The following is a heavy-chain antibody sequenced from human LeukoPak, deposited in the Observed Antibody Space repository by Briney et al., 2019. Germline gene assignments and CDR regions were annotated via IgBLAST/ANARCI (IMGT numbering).Heavy chain of an antibody. CDR3: VRDLGVDTSMIFFDY. Sequence: ASVKVSCKASGYTFTSFGISWVRQAPGQGLEWMGWISAYNGNTKSAQKFQGRVTMTTDTSTSTAHMEVRSLRSDDTAVFYCVRDLGVDTSMIFFDYWGQGTLVTVSS. J-gene: IGHJ4*02. D-gene: IGHD5-18*01. CDR1: GYTFTSFG. V-gene: IGHV1-18*01. CDR2: ISAYNGNT.